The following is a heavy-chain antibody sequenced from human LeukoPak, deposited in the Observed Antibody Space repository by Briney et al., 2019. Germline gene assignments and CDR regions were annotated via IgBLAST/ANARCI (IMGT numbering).Heavy chain of an antibody. Sequence: ASVKVSCKASGGTFSSYAISWVRQAPGQGLEWMGGIIPIFGTANYAQKFQGRVTITADESTSTAYMELSSLRSEDTAVYYCARGRSRSWPTRNWFDSSGQGNLVTVSS. V-gene: IGHV1-69*13. CDR3: ARGRSRSWPTRNWFDS. CDR1: GGTFSSYA. CDR2: IIPIFGTA. J-gene: IGHJ5*01. D-gene: IGHD6-13*01.